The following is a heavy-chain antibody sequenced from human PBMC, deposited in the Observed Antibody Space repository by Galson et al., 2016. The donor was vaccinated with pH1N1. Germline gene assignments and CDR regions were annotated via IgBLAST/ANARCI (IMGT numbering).Heavy chain of an antibody. V-gene: IGHV3-23*01. CDR2: ISGSGIRT. D-gene: IGHD2-2*01. CDR1: GFTFSSYA. Sequence: SLRLSCAASGFTFSSYAMRWVRQAPGKGLEWVSHISGSGIRTYYADSVKGRFTISRDNSKNTMYLQMNSLRAEDTAIYYCSKDVVRDVQIPEYGINDYWGQGTVVTGSS. J-gene: IGHJ4*02. CDR3: SKDVVRDVQIPEYGINDY.